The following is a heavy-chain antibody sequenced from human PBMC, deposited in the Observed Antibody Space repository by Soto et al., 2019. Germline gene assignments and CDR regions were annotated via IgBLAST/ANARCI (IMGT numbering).Heavy chain of an antibody. J-gene: IGHJ4*02. D-gene: IGHD2-15*01. V-gene: IGHV3-30*18. Sequence: QVQLVESGGGVVQPGRSLGLSCAASGFTFSSYGMHWVRQAPGKGLEWVAVISYDGSNKYYADSVKGRFTISRDNSKNTLYLQMNSLRAEDTAVYYCAKDLSEGSPSFDYWGQGTLVTVSS. CDR2: ISYDGSNK. CDR1: GFTFSSYG. CDR3: AKDLSEGSPSFDY.